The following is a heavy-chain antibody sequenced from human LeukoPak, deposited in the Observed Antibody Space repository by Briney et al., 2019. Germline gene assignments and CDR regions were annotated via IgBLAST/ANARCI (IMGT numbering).Heavy chain of an antibody. CDR3: ARPSYGASDY. J-gene: IGHJ4*02. D-gene: IGHD4-17*01. CDR2: MFPRDSNI. Sequence: GESLKISCKASGYSFTNFWIGWVRQLPGRGLEWMGLMFPRDSNIKYSPSFQGQVTISADKSISTAYLQWTSLKASDTAMYYCARPSYGASDYWGQGTLVTVSS. CDR1: GYSFTNFW. V-gene: IGHV5-51*01.